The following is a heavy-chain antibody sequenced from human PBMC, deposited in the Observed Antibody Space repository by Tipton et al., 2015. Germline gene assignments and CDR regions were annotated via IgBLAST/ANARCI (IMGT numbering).Heavy chain of an antibody. CDR1: GGSISHYY. CDR2: IYYSGNT. J-gene: IGHJ4*02. Sequence: TLSLTCTVSGGSISHYYWSWIRQPPGKGLEWLGHIYYSGNTNYNPSLKSRVTLSIDTSKNQFSLKLSSVTAADTAVYYCARIYSNYVHDYWGQGTLVTVSS. V-gene: IGHV4-59*08. CDR3: ARIYSNYVHDY. D-gene: IGHD4-11*01.